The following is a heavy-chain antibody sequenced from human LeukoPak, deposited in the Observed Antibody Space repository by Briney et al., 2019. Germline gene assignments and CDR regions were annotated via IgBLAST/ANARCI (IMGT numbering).Heavy chain of an antibody. D-gene: IGHD1-14*01. J-gene: IGHJ4*02. CDR1: GYTFTTYD. Sequence: ASVKVSCKASGYTFTTYDINWVRQATGQGLEWMGWMNPSSGNTGYAQKFQGRVTMTRNTSISTAYMELSSLRSEDTAVYYCARVVGTTLRALGYWGQGTLVTVSS. V-gene: IGHV1-8*01. CDR2: MNPSSGNT. CDR3: ARVVGTTLRALGY.